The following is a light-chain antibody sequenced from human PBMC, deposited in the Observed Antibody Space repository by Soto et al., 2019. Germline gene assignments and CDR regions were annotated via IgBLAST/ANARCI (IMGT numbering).Light chain of an antibody. CDR2: GAS. CDR3: QQYDSSPLFT. CDR1: QSVSSSY. J-gene: IGKJ3*01. Sequence: EIVLTQSPGTLSLSPGERATLSCRASQSVSSSYLAWYQQKPGQAPRLLIYGASSRVTGIPDRLSGRGSGTDFSLAISRLEPEDSAVSYCQQYDSSPLFTFGPGTKVDIK. V-gene: IGKV3-20*01.